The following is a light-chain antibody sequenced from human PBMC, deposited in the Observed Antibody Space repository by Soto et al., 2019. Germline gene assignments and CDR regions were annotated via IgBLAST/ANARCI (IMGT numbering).Light chain of an antibody. Sequence: EIVLTQSPGTLSLSPGDGATLSCRASQSVSNTYLAWYQQKPGQAPRLLIYGASSRATGIPDRVSGSGSGTDFTLTISRLEPEDFAVYYCQQYGGSITFGQGTRLEIE. CDR2: GAS. J-gene: IGKJ5*01. CDR3: QQYGGSIT. V-gene: IGKV3-20*01. CDR1: QSVSNTY.